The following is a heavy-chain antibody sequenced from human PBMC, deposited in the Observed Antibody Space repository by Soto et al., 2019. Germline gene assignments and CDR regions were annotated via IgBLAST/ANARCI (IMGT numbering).Heavy chain of an antibody. D-gene: IGHD3-3*01. CDR2: IYYSGIT. CDR1: GGSISSYY. J-gene: IGHJ4*02. CDR3: ARFESTNYDFWSGLGY. Sequence: PSETLSLTGTVSGGSISSYYCSWIRQPPWKGLEWIGYIYYSGITNYNPSLKSRVTISVDTSKNQFSLKLSSVTAADTAVYYCARFESTNYDFWSGLGYCGQGTLVPVSS. V-gene: IGHV4-59*01.